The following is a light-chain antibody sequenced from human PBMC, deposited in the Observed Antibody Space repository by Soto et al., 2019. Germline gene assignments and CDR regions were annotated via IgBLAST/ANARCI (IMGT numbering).Light chain of an antibody. J-gene: IGKJ4*01. CDR2: GAS. CDR3: LQHNSYPLT. CDR1: QGISNY. Sequence: DIQMTQSPSSMSASVVDGFTITFLASQGISNYLAWFQQKPGKVPKRLIYGASSLQGGVPSRFSGSGSGTEFTLTISSLQPEDFATYYCLQHNSYPLTFGGGTKVDIK. V-gene: IGKV1-17*03.